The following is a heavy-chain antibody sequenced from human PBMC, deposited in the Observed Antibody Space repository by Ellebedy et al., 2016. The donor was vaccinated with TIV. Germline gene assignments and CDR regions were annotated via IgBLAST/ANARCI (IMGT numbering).Heavy chain of an antibody. V-gene: IGHV1-69*13. CDR1: GGTFSSYG. J-gene: IGHJ1*01. CDR2: IIGMFGTA. D-gene: IGHD3-10*01. Sequence: ASVKVSCKASGGTFSSYGISWVRQAPGEGLEWMGGIIGMFGTANYAQKFQGRVTITADESTSTAYMELSSLTSEDTAVYYCARSESYRPEYLQHWGQGTLVTVSS. CDR3: ARSESYRPEYLQH.